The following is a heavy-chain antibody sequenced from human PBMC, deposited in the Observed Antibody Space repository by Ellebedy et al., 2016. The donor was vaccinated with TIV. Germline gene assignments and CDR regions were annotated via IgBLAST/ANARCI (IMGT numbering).Heavy chain of an antibody. CDR3: ARGRITMVRGVIMTSDAFDI. V-gene: IGHV4-34*01. CDR2: INHSGST. J-gene: IGHJ3*02. Sequence: SETLSLXXAVYGGSFSGYYWSWIRQPPGKGLEWIGEINHSGSTNYNPSLKSRVTISVDTSKNQFSLKLSSVTAADTAVYYCARGRITMVRGVIMTSDAFDIWGQGTMVTVSS. D-gene: IGHD3-10*01. CDR1: GGSFSGYY.